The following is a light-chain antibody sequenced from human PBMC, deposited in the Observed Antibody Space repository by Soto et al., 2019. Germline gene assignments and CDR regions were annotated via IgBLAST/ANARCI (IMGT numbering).Light chain of an antibody. CDR1: QSISSW. Sequence: DIQGTQSPSTLSSCLVDIVTITCRASQSISSWLAWYQQRPGKPPKLLIYDASSLESGVPSRFSGSGSGTDFTLTITSLQPEDFATYYCQQSYGTPITFGQGTRLEIK. V-gene: IGKV1-5*01. J-gene: IGKJ5*01. CDR3: QQSYGTPIT. CDR2: DAS.